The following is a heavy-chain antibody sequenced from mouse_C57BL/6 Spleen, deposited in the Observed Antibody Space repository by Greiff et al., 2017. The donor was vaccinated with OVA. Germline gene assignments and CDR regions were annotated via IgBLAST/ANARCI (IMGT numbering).Heavy chain of an antibody. J-gene: IGHJ3*01. D-gene: IGHD1-1*01. Sequence: VQLQQSGPGLVKPSQSLSLSCSVTGYSITSGYYWNWIRQFPGNKLEWMGYISYDGSNNYNPSLKNRISITRDTSKNQFFLKLNTVTTEDTATYYCAREGSSYGWFAYWGQGTLVTVSA. CDR1: GYSITSGYY. V-gene: IGHV3-6*01. CDR2: ISYDGSN. CDR3: AREGSSYGWFAY.